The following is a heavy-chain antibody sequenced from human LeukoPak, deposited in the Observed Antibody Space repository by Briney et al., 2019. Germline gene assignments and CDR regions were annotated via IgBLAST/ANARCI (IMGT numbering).Heavy chain of an antibody. V-gene: IGHV3-30*18. D-gene: IGHD5-12*01. CDR2: ISIDGSEK. CDR1: GFTFRNYG. CDR3: ANPQSRGYDYLDY. J-gene: IGHJ4*02. Sequence: PGRSLRLSCAASGFTFRNYGMHRVRQAPGKGLDWVAVISIDGSEKYYADSVKGRFTISRDNSKNTLYLQMNSLRGDDTAVYYCANPQSRGYDYLDYWGQGTLVTVSS.